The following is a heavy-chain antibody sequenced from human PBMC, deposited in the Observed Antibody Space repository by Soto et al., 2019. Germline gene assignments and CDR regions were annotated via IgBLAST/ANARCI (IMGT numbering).Heavy chain of an antibody. V-gene: IGHV3-23*01. Sequence: GGSLRLSCAASGFTFSSYAMSWVRQAPGKGLEWVSAISGSGGSTYYADSVKGRFTISRDNSKNTLYLQMNSLRVEDTAVYYCAKAVDFWSGYYTGISGNYYMDVWGKGTTVTVSS. CDR1: GFTFSSYA. J-gene: IGHJ6*03. CDR2: ISGSGGST. D-gene: IGHD3-3*01. CDR3: AKAVDFWSGYYTGISGNYYMDV.